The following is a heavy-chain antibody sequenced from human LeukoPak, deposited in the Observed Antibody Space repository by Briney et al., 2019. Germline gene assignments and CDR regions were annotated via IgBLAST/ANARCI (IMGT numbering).Heavy chain of an antibody. CDR3: ARGRPHGNDY. CDR1: GFTFSSYA. V-gene: IGHV3-74*01. J-gene: IGHJ4*02. CDR2: IASDGSST. D-gene: IGHD4-23*01. Sequence: GGSLRLSCAASGFTFSSYAMHWVRQAPGKGLVWVSRIASDGSSTTYADSVKGRFSISRDNAKNTLYLQMNSLRVEDTAVYYCARGRPHGNDYWGQGTLVTVSS.